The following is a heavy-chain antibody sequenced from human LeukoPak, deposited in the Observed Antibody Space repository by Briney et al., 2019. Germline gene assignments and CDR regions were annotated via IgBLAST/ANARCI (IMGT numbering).Heavy chain of an antibody. J-gene: IGHJ6*02. CDR2: TYYRSKWYN. D-gene: IGHD5-24*01. V-gene: IGHV6-1*01. Sequence: SQTLSLTCAISGDSVSSNSAAWNWIRQPPSRGLEWLGRTYYRSKWYNDYAVSVKSRITINPDTSKNQFSLQLNSVTPEDTAVYYCARDFSWLQRPWYYYYGMDVWGQGTTVTVSS. CDR1: GDSVSSNSAA. CDR3: ARDFSWLQRPWYYYYGMDV.